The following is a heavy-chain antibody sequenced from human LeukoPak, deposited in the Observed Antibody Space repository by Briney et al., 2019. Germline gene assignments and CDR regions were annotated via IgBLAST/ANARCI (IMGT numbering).Heavy chain of an antibody. CDR2: ISSSSSYT. V-gene: IGHV3-11*03. D-gene: IGHD6-13*01. Sequence: SGGSLRLSCVVSGIPFSDYYMNWIRQAPGKGLEWISYISSSSSYTDYADSVKGRFTISRDNAKSALYLQMNSLGLEDTAVYYCAAGTAADFWGQGTLVTVSS. CDR1: GIPFSDYY. J-gene: IGHJ4*02. CDR3: AAGTAADF.